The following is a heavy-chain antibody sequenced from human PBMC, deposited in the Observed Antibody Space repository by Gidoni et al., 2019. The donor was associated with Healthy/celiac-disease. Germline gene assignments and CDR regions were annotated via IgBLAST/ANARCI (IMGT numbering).Heavy chain of an antibody. CDR2: IDPSDSYT. V-gene: IGHV5-10-1*03. J-gene: IGHJ3*02. D-gene: IGHD6-13*01. CDR1: GYRFTSYW. CDR3: ARLDEKFYSSSWDQKFGGAFDI. Sequence: EVQLVQSGAELKKPGESLRISCEDSGYRFTSYWIRWVRQMPGKGLEWMGRIDPSDSYTKYSPSFQGHVTISADKSISTAYLHWSSLKASDTAMYYCARLDEKFYSSSWDQKFGGAFDIWGQGTTVTVSS.